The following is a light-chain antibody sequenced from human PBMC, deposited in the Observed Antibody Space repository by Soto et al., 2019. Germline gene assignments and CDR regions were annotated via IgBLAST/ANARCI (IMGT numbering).Light chain of an antibody. CDR1: QSVSSSY. Sequence: EIVLTQSPGTLSLSPGERATLSCRASQSVSSSYLAWYQQKPGQAPRPLIYGASSRAIGIPDKFSGSGSGTDFTLTISRLEPEDFAVYYCQQYGSSPWTFGPGTKV. CDR2: GAS. J-gene: IGKJ1*01. CDR3: QQYGSSPWT. V-gene: IGKV3-20*01.